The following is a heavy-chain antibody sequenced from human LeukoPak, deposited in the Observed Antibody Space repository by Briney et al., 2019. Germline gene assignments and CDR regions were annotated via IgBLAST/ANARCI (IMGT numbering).Heavy chain of an antibody. D-gene: IGHD3-22*01. CDR2: ISSSGSTI. J-gene: IGHJ3*02. CDR1: GCTFSDYY. Sequence: PAGSLSLSCAASGCTFSDYYMSWIRQPPGKGLEWVSYISSSGSTIYYAYSVKGRFTISRDNAKNSLYLQMNSLRAEDTAVYYCARESFPYSSGYKDAFDIWGQGTMVTVSS. V-gene: IGHV3-11*04. CDR3: ARESFPYSSGYKDAFDI.